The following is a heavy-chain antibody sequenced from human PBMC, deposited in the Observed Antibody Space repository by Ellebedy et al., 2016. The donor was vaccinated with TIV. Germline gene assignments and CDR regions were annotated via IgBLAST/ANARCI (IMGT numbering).Heavy chain of an antibody. V-gene: IGHV4-59*01. Sequence: SETLSLXXTVSGGSISSYYWSWIRQPPGKGLEWIGYIYYSGSTNYNPSLKSRVTISVDTSKNQFSLKLSSVTAADTAVYYRAREGAGNSGVVDYWGQGTLVTVSS. CDR2: IYYSGST. CDR1: GGSISSYY. D-gene: IGHD4-23*01. CDR3: AREGAGNSGVVDY. J-gene: IGHJ4*02.